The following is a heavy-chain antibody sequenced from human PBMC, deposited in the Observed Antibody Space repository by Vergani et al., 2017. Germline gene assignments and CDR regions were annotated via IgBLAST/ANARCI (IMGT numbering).Heavy chain of an antibody. Sequence: EVQLVETGGGLIQPGGSLRLSCAASGFTVSSNYMSWVRQAPGKGLEWVSVIYSGGSTYYADSVKGRFTISRDNSKNTLYLQMKSLRAEDTAVYYCARDRGYDSSGYYYYGMDVWSQGTTVTVSS. CDR1: GFTVSSNY. D-gene: IGHD3-22*01. CDR2: IYSGGST. J-gene: IGHJ6*02. CDR3: ARDRGYDSSGYYYYGMDV. V-gene: IGHV3-53*02.